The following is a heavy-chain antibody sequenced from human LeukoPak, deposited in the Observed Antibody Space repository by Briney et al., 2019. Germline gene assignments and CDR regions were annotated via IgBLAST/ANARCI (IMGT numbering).Heavy chain of an antibody. V-gene: IGHV3-30*18. CDR1: GFTFSSYG. Sequence: GRSLRLSCAASGFTFSSYGMHWVRQAPGKGLEWVAVISYDGSNKYYADSVKGRFTISRDNSKNTLYLQMNSLRAEDTAVYYCAKDLAEGGSGSPLWNWGQGTLVTVSS. D-gene: IGHD3-10*01. CDR3: AKDLAEGGSGSPLWN. CDR2: ISYDGSNK. J-gene: IGHJ4*02.